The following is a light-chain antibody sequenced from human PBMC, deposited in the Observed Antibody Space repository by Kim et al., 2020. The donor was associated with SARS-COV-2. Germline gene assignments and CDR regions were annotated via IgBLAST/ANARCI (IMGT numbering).Light chain of an antibody. J-gene: IGLJ1*01. Sequence: PGQSVTLSCTGTSSDVGGYNHVSWYQQHPGKAPKLMIYEVSKRPSGVPDRFSGSKSGNAASLTVSGLQAEDEADYYCISYAGSTYVCGTGTKVTVL. CDR1: SSDVGGYNH. CDR3: ISYAGSTYV. CDR2: EVS. V-gene: IGLV2-8*01.